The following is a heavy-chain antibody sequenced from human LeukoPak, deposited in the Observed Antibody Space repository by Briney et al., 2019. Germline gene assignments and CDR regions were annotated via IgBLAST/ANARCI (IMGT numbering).Heavy chain of an antibody. CDR3: ARERDYYYGMDV. J-gene: IGHJ6*02. V-gene: IGHV3-72*01. CDR1: GFTFSDHY. Sequence: PGGSLRLSCVASGFTFSDHYMDWVRQAPGKGLEWVGRTRNKAKSYTTEYAASVKGRFTISRDESKNSLYLQMNSLKTEDTAVYYCARERDYYYGMDVWGQGTTVTVSS. CDR2: TRNKAKSYTT.